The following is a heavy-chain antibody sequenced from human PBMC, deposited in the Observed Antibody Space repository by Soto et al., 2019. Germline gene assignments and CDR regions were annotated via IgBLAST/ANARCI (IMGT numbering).Heavy chain of an antibody. V-gene: IGHV3-23*01. CDR1: GLTFSSAD. Sequence: EVQLLESGGGLVQPGGSLRLSCVVSGLTFSSADLSWVRQPPGKGLEWVSASGGSDLSTHYVDSVKGRFTFSRDSSKNRLYLQMNSLSAEDTAVYYCVTPSWNYWGQGTLVTVSS. J-gene: IGHJ4*02. D-gene: IGHD1-1*01. CDR2: SGGSDLST. CDR3: VTPSWNY.